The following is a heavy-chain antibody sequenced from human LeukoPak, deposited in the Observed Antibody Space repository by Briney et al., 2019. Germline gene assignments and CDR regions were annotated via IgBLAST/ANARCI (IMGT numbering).Heavy chain of an antibody. Sequence: GGSLRLSCAASGFTFSSYTMNWVRQAPGKGLEWVSSISSTSTYIYYADSVKGRFTISRDNAKNSLYLQMSSLRAEDTAVYYCAREPRGGELVIPFDPWGQGTLVTVSS. J-gene: IGHJ5*02. V-gene: IGHV3-21*01. CDR3: AREPRGGELVIPFDP. CDR2: ISSTSTYI. D-gene: IGHD3-9*01. CDR1: GFTFSSYT.